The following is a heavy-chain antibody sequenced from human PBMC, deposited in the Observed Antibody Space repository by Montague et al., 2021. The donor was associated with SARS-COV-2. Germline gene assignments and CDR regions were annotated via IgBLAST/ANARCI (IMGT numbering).Heavy chain of an antibody. D-gene: IGHD1-1*01. V-gene: IGHV6-1*01. J-gene: IGHJ6*02. CDR3: ARGRLAVGTSLGMDV. CDR2: TYYRSKWYA. Sequence: CAISGDSVSSNNAWTWIRQSPSRGLEWLGRTYYRSKWYADYAVSXRSRITIYPDTSKNQFSLHLNFVTPEDTALYYCARGRLAVGTSLGMDVWGQGTTVTVSS. CDR1: GDSVSSNNA.